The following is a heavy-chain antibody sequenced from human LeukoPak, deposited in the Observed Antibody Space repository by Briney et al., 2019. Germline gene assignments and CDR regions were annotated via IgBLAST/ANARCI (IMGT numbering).Heavy chain of an antibody. CDR3: ARLYDSSGYYWKSTESYFDY. J-gene: IGHJ4*02. V-gene: IGHV1-18*01. CDR1: GGTFSSYG. D-gene: IGHD3-22*01. CDR2: ISAYNGNT. Sequence: ASVKVSCKASGGTFSSYGISWVRQAPGQGLEWMGWISAYNGNTNYAQKLQGRVTMTTDTSTSTAYMELRSLRSDDTAVYYCARLYDSSGYYWKSTESYFDYWGQGTLVTVSS.